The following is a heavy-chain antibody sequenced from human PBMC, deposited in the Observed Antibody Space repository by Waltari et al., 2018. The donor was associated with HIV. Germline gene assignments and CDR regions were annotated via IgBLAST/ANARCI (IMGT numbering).Heavy chain of an antibody. J-gene: IGHJ4*02. Sequence: EVQLVASGGGLVQPGGSLRLSCADSGFIFTTYDMHWVRQRTGKGLEWVSAVGTAGETYYSDSVKGRLTISREDAKNSLFLQMNSLRAEDTALYYCARDTLGTLDYWGQGILITVSS. CDR1: GFIFTTYD. V-gene: IGHV3-13*01. CDR2: VGTAGET. CDR3: ARDTLGTLDY.